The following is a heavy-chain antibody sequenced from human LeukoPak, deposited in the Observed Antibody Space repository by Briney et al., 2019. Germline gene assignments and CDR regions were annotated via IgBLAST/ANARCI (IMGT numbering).Heavy chain of an antibody. CDR1: GFTFSSYS. CDR2: ISSSSSYI. V-gene: IGHV3-21*01. J-gene: IGHJ6*03. Sequence: GGSLILSCAASGFTFSSYSMNWVRQAPGKGLEWVSSISSSSSYIYYADSVKGRFTISRDNAKNTLYLQMNSLRAEDTAVYYCARAFYDFWSGYHENMDVWGKGTTVTVSS. CDR3: ARAFYDFWSGYHENMDV. D-gene: IGHD3-3*01.